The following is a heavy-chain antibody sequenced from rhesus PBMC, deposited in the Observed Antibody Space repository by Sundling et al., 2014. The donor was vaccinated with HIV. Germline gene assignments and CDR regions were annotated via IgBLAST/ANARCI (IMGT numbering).Heavy chain of an antibody. CDR3: ARTGGGRSPLDYYGLDS. CDR2: LYGSGGNT. Sequence: QVQLQESGPGLVKPSETLSLTCAVSGASISINYWSWIRQAPGKGLEWIGRLYGSGGNTDYNPSLKSRVTISIDTSKKQFSLKLSSVTAADTAVYFCARTGGGRSPLDYYGLDSWGQGVVVTVSS. CDR1: GASISINY. D-gene: IGHD6-25*01. J-gene: IGHJ6*01. V-gene: IGHV4S2*01.